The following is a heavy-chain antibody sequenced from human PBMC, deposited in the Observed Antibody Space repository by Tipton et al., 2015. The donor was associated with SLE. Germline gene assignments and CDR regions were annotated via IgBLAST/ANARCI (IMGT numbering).Heavy chain of an antibody. CDR2: KRYDGGND. CDR1: GFIFRTYG. Sequence: SGFIFRTYGMHWVRQAPGKGLEWVAFKRYDGGNDYYTDSVKGRFTISRDNSKNTLYLQMNSLRAEDTAVYYCAKRPIVVTTRAYFDYWGQGTLVTVSS. V-gene: IGHV3-30*02. J-gene: IGHJ4*02. D-gene: IGHD2-21*02. CDR3: AKRPIVVTTRAYFDY.